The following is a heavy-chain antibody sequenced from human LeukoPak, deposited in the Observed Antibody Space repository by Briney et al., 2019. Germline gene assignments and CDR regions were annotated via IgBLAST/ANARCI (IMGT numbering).Heavy chain of an antibody. V-gene: IGHV4-38-2*02. CDR2: VYHIGST. CDR3: ARVPGVYYDRLTGYGSGWFDP. J-gene: IGHJ5*02. CDR1: GYSISSGYY. Sequence: KSSETLPLTCTVSGYSISSGYYWGWVRQPPGKGLEWIGTVYHIGSTYYNPSLRSRVTISVETSKNQFSLKVRSMTAADTAVYYCARVPGVYYDRLTGYGSGWFDPWGQGTLVTVSS. D-gene: IGHD3-9*01.